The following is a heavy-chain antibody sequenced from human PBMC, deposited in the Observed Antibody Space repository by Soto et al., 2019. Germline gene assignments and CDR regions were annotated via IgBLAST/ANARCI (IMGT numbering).Heavy chain of an antibody. V-gene: IGHV3-33*01. CDR2: IWYDGSNK. CDR1: GFTFSSYG. D-gene: IGHD2-2*03. CDR3: ARVDPHYYYYGMDV. J-gene: IGHJ6*02. Sequence: QVQLVESGGGVVQPGRSLRLSCAASGFTFSSYGMHWVRQAPGKGLEWVAVIWYDGSNKYYADSVKGRFTISRDNSKNTPDLQMNSLRAEDTAVYYCARVDPHYYYYGMDVWGQGTTVTVSS.